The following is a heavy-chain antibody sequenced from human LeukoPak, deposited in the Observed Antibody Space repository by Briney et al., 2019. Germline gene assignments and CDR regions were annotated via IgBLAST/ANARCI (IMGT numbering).Heavy chain of an antibody. CDR1: GFTFSNYY. Sequence: PGGSLRLSCAASGFTFSNYYMNWVRQAPGKGLEWVSYISSSSTTIKYADSVKGRFTISRDNAKNSLFLQMNSLRDEDTAVYYCARVSAYSSGWPLLDYWGQGALVTVSS. V-gene: IGHV3-48*02. J-gene: IGHJ4*02. CDR2: ISSSSTTI. CDR3: ARVSAYSSGWPLLDY. D-gene: IGHD6-19*01.